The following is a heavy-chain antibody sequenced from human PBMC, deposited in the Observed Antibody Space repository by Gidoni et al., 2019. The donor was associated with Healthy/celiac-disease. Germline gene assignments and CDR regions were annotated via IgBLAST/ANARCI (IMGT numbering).Heavy chain of an antibody. D-gene: IGHD3-3*01. V-gene: IGHV4-39*01. J-gene: IGHJ5*02. CDR3: ARHGLFLEWLLKFQGWFDP. Sequence: QLQLQESGPGLVKPSETLSLTCTVSGGSISSRSYYWGGIRQPPGKGLEWIGSIYYSGSTYYNPSLKSRVTISVDTSKNQFSLKLSSVTAADTAVYYCARHGLFLEWLLKFQGWFDPWGQGTLVTVSS. CDR2: IYYSGST. CDR1: GGSISSRSYY.